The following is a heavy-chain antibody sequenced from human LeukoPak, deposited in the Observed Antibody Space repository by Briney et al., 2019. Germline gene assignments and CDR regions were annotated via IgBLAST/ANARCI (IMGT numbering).Heavy chain of an antibody. J-gene: IGHJ3*02. CDR3: ARDARTRAFDI. V-gene: IGHV3-66*01. Sequence: GGSLRLSCAASGFTVSSNYMSWVRQAPGKGLEWVSVIHSGGSTYYADSVKGRFTISRDNSKNTLYLQMNSLRAEDTAVYYCARDARTRAFDIWGQGTMVTVSS. CDR2: IHSGGST. D-gene: IGHD6-6*01. CDR1: GFTVSSNY.